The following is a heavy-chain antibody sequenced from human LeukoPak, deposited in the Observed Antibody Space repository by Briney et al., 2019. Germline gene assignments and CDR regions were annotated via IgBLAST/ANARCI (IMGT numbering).Heavy chain of an antibody. CDR1: GFTFSTSA. Sequence: GGSLRLSCAASGFTFSTSAMHWVRQTPGKGLEWVAVMSHDGRHKYYADSVKGRFTISRDNAKNSLYLQMNSLRAEDTAVYYCARDRYYYDSSGYHVFDYWGQGTLVTVSS. D-gene: IGHD3-22*01. CDR2: MSHDGRHK. CDR3: ARDRYYYDSSGYHVFDY. V-gene: IGHV3-30*04. J-gene: IGHJ4*02.